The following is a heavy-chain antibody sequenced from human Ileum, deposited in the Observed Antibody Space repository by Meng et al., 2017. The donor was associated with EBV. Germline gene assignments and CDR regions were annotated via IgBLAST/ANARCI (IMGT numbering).Heavy chain of an antibody. J-gene: IGHJ5*02. CDR2: IDQSGYT. Sequence: QVRLQQLGTGILTPSETLSLTCAVYGGSFNDYYWTWLRQPPGKGLEWIGEIDQSGYTKFNPSLSSRATISRDTSNNQFSLRLNSVTAADTALYYCARYGRCNGNSFYCFDPWGQGTLVTVSS. CDR3: ARYGRCNGNSFYCFDP. CDR1: GGSFNDYY. V-gene: IGHV4-34*01. D-gene: IGHD4-23*01.